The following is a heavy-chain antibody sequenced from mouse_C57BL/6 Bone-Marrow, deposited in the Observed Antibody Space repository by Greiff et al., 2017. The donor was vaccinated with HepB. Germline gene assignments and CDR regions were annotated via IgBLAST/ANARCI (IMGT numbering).Heavy chain of an antibody. V-gene: IGHV10-3*01. J-gene: IGHJ3*01. Sequence: EVQLVESGGGLVQPKGSLKLSCAASGFTFNTYAMHWVRQAPGKGLEWVARIRSKSSNYATYYADSVKDRFTISRDDSQSMLYLQMNNLKTEDTAMYYCVRDGAYSNYVGFAYWGQGTLVTVSA. CDR2: IRSKSSNYAT. D-gene: IGHD2-5*01. CDR3: VRDGAYSNYVGFAY. CDR1: GFTFNTYA.